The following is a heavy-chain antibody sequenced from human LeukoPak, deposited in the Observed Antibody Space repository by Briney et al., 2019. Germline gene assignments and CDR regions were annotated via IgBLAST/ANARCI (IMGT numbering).Heavy chain of an antibody. CDR1: GFTFSSYT. Sequence: GGSLRLSCAASGFTFSSYTMNWVRQAPGKGLEWVSSISSSSSYIYYANSVKGRLTISRDNAKSSLYPQMNSLRAEDTAVYYCARDPTPRYCSGGSCYTHYGMDVWGQGTTVTVSS. J-gene: IGHJ6*02. D-gene: IGHD2-15*01. CDR2: ISSSSSYI. CDR3: ARDPTPRYCSGGSCYTHYGMDV. V-gene: IGHV3-21*01.